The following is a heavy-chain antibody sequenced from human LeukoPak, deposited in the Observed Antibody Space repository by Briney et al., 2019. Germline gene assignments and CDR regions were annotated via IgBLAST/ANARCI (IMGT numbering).Heavy chain of an antibody. J-gene: IGHJ2*01. D-gene: IGHD3-22*01. Sequence: SETLSLTCTVSGGSISSYYWSWIRQPPGKGLEWIGYIYYSGSTNYNPSLKSRVTISVDTSKNQFSLKLSSVTAADTAVYYCAGDRWAQDSSGYPTWWYFDLWGRGTLVTVSS. CDR3: AGDRWAQDSSGYPTWWYFDL. CDR2: IYYSGST. CDR1: GGSISSYY. V-gene: IGHV4-59*01.